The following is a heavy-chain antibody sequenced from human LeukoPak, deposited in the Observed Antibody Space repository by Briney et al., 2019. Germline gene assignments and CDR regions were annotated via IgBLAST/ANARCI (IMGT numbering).Heavy chain of an antibody. Sequence: PGRSLRLSCAASGFTFSSYAMHWVRQAPGKGLEWVSVISYDGNNKYYADSVKGRFTISRDNSKNTLYLQMNSLRAEDTAVYYCARDQRGGIAVAGFDYWGQGTLVTVSS. J-gene: IGHJ4*02. CDR1: GFTFSSYA. D-gene: IGHD6-19*01. CDR2: ISYDGNNK. V-gene: IGHV3-30-3*01. CDR3: ARDQRGGIAVAGFDY.